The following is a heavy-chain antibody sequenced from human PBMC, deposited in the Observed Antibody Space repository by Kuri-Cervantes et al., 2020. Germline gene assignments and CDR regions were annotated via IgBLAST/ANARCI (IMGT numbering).Heavy chain of an antibody. CDR1: GGSISSGDYY. D-gene: IGHD3-16*02. CDR2: IYYSGST. CDR3: AREVGVWGSYRSMGAFDI. V-gene: IGHV4-30-4*02. Sequence: SETLSLPCTVSGGSISSGDYYWSWIRQPPGKGLEWIGYIYYSGSTYYNPSLKSRVTISVDTSKNQFSLKLSSVTAADTAVYYCAREVGVWGSYRSMGAFDIWGQGTMVTVSS. J-gene: IGHJ3*02.